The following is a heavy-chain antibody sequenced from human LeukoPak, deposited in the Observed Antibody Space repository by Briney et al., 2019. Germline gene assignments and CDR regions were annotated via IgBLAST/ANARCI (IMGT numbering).Heavy chain of an antibody. CDR3: ARGPSSSWYPRLDH. Sequence: SETLSLTCAVYGGSFSGYYWSWLRQPPGKGLEWIGEINHSGSTNYNPSLQSRVTISVDTSKNQLSLKLSSVTAADTAVYYCARGPSSSWYPRLDHWGKETLVTVP. D-gene: IGHD6-13*01. CDR1: GGSFSGYY. CDR2: INHSGST. J-gene: IGHJ4*02. V-gene: IGHV4-34*01.